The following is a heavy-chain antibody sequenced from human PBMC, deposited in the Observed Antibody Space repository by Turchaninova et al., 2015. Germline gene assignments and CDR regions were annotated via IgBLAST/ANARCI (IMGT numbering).Heavy chain of an antibody. V-gene: IGHV4-34*01. J-gene: IGHJ3*02. D-gene: IGHD1-14*01. CDR2: INHSGST. CDR1: GGSFSVSY. CDR3: ARVRYTGAFDI. Sequence: QGQLQQWGAGLLKPSETLSLTCAVYGGSFSVSYWRWITQPPGKGVGWIGEINHSGSTHYNPSLKGRVTMSVDTSKNQFSLTLSSVTAADTAVYYCARVRYTGAFDIWGRGTMVTVSS.